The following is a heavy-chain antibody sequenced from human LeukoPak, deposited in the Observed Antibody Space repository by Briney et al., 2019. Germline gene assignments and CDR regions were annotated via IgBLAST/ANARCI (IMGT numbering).Heavy chain of an antibody. CDR2: ISGGGTGS. CDR1: GFTFSSYA. D-gene: IGHD3-16*02. CDR3: ARSGSLYASLDY. Sequence: PGGSLRLSCAASGFTFSSYAMSWVRQAPGKGLEWVSSISGGGTGSYYADSVKGRFTISRDNSKNTLYLQMNSLRAEDTAVYYCARSGSLYASLDYWGQGTLVTVSS. V-gene: IGHV3-23*01. J-gene: IGHJ4*02.